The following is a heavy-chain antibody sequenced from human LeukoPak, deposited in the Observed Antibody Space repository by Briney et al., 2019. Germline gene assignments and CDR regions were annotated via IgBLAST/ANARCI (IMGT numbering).Heavy chain of an antibody. CDR2: ISAYNGNT. Sequence: ASVKVSCKASGYTFTSYGISWVRQAPGQGLEWMGWISAYNGNTNYAQKLQGRVTMTTDTSTSTAYMELRSLRSDDTAVYYCARVGLYYGSGSYSLMAFDPWGQGTLVTVSS. D-gene: IGHD3-10*01. CDR3: ARVGLYYGSGSYSLMAFDP. J-gene: IGHJ5*02. CDR1: GYTFTSYG. V-gene: IGHV1-18*01.